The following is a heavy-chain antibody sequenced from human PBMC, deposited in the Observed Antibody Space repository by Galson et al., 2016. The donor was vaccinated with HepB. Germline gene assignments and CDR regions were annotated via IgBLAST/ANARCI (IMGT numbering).Heavy chain of an antibody. CDR2: FDPEEGET. V-gene: IGHV1-24*01. CDR1: GYTLPELS. J-gene: IGHJ4*02. D-gene: IGHD2-15*01. CDR3: ARLGLYCTGGSCPRGY. Sequence: SVKVSCKVSGYTLPELSMHWVRQAPGKGLEWMGGFDPEEGETIYGQKFQGRVTMTEDTSTNTAFMELISLKFEDTAVYYCARLGLYCTGGSCPRGYWGQGTLVTVSS.